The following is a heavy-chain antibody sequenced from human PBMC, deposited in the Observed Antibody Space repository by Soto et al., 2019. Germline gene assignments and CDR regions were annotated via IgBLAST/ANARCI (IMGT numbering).Heavy chain of an antibody. J-gene: IGHJ4*02. CDR1: GFTFSSYG. CDR2: ISYDGSNK. CDR3: AKGPFASGRYYDILTGVYY. D-gene: IGHD3-9*01. V-gene: IGHV3-30*18. Sequence: PRGSLRLSCAASGFTFSSYGMHWVRQAPGKGLEWVAVISYDGSNKYYADSVKGRFTISRDNSKNTLYLQMNSLRAEDTAVYYCAKGPFASGRYYDILTGVYYWGQGTLVTVSS.